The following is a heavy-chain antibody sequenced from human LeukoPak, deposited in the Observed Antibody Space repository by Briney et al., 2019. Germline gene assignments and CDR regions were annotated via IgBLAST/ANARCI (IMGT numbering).Heavy chain of an antibody. D-gene: IGHD2-2*03. J-gene: IGHJ4*02. Sequence: PSETLSLTCAVSGGSISSTTSYWGWIRQPPGKGLEWIGRIYYSGSTFYNPSLKSRVTISVDTSKNRFSLRLTSVSAADTAVYYYARHGSTDYFDNWGQGTLVTVSS. CDR1: GGSISSTTSY. CDR2: IYYSGST. CDR3: ARHGSTDYFDN. V-gene: IGHV4-39*01.